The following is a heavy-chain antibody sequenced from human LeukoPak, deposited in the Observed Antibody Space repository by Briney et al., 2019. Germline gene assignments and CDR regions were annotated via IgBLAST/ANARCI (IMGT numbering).Heavy chain of an antibody. D-gene: IGHD1-1*01. CDR2: VDHTGST. Sequence: SETLSLTCTVSGGSISSYYWSWIRQPPGKGLEWIGYVDHTGSTNFNPSLNGRVSISRDTTKNLFSLRLRSVTAADTAVYFCARGRVSSSTWYSTYYYYFYMDVWGKGTTVTVSS. V-gene: IGHV4-59*01. J-gene: IGHJ6*03. CDR3: ARGRVSSSTWYSTYYYYFYMDV. CDR1: GGSISSYY.